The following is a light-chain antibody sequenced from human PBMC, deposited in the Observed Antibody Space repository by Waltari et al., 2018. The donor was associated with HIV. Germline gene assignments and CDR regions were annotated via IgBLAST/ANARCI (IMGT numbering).Light chain of an antibody. CDR3: CSYAGSYSVV. CDR1: SSDVGGYNY. J-gene: IGLJ2*01. Sequence: QSALTQPASVSGSPGQSITISCTGTSSDVGGYNYVSWSQQHPGKAPKLMIYDVTTRPSGVPDRFSGSKSGNTSSLTIAGLQAEDEADYYCCSYAGSYSVVFGGGTKLTVL. V-gene: IGLV2-11*01. CDR2: DVT.